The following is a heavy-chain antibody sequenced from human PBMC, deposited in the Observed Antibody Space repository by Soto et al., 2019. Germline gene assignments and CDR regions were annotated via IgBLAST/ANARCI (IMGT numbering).Heavy chain of an antibody. CDR3: AKDQSGTYYYDSSGYYPFDY. J-gene: IGHJ4*02. Sequence: PGGSVRLSCAASGFTFSSYAMSWVRQAPGKGLEWVSAISGSGGSTYYADSVKGRFTISRDNSKNTLYLQMNSLRAEDTAVYYCAKDQSGTYYYDSSGYYPFDYWGQGTLVTVSS. D-gene: IGHD3-22*01. CDR1: GFTFSSYA. V-gene: IGHV3-23*01. CDR2: ISGSGGST.